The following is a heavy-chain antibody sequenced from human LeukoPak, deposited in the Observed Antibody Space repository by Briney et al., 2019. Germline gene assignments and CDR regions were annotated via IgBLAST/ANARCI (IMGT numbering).Heavy chain of an antibody. J-gene: IGHJ4*02. CDR3: ARASAVATSPFDY. Sequence: GGSLRLSCAAPGFTFCSYEMNWVRPAPGKGVEWVSYISSSSSTIYYADSVKALFTISRDNAKNSLYLQMSSLRAEDTSVYYCARASAVATSPFDYWGQGTLVTASS. D-gene: IGHD5-12*01. CDR1: GFTFCSYE. V-gene: IGHV3-48*03. CDR2: ISSSSSTI.